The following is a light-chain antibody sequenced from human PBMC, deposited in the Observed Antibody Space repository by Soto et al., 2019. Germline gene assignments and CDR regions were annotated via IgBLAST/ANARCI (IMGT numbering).Light chain of an antibody. CDR3: HQYNNWPPWT. Sequence: VMTQSPVTLSVSPGETATLSCKASQNILRTLAWYQQKPGQPPRLLIYGVSTRVTGIPARFSGNGSGTEFTLTISSLQSEDFAVYYCHQYNNWPPWTFGQGTKVEV. J-gene: IGKJ1*01. V-gene: IGKV3D-15*01. CDR1: QNILRT. CDR2: GVS.